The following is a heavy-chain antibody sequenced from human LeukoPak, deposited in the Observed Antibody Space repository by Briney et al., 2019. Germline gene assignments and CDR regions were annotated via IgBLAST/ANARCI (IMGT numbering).Heavy chain of an antibody. V-gene: IGHV4-31*03. Sequence: PSQTLSLTCTVSGGSTSGDYYWSWIRQHPGKGLEWIGYIYYSGSTYYNPSLKSRVTISVDTSKNQFSLKLSSVTAADTAVYYCARVGYSSSWYVLHWFDPWGQGTLVTVSS. CDR1: GGSTSGDYY. D-gene: IGHD6-13*01. CDR2: IYYSGST. CDR3: ARVGYSSSWYVLHWFDP. J-gene: IGHJ5*02.